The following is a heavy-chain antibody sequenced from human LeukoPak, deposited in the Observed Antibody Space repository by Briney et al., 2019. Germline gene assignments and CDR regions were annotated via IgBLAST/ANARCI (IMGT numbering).Heavy chain of an antibody. Sequence: ASVKVSCKASGYTFTGYYMHWVRQAPGQGLEWMGWINPNSGGTNYAQKLQGRVTMTTDTSTSTAYMELRSLRSDDTAVYYCARANPTYYDFWSGPPAYYYYYMDVWGKGTTVTVSS. V-gene: IGHV1-2*02. CDR1: GYTFTGYY. J-gene: IGHJ6*03. CDR3: ARANPTYYDFWSGPPAYYYYYMDV. D-gene: IGHD3-3*01. CDR2: INPNSGGT.